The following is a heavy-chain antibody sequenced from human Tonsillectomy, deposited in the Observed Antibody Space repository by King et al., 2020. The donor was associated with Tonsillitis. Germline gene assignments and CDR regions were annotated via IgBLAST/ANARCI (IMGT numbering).Heavy chain of an antibody. CDR2: ISYDGSNK. D-gene: IGHD3-3*01. V-gene: IGHV3-30*18. J-gene: IGHJ4*02. CDR1: GFTFSSYG. CDR3: AKGSRNYYDFWSGYPDY. Sequence: VQLVQSGGGVVQPWRSLRLSCAASGFTFSSYGMHWVRQAPGKGLGWVAVISYDGSNKYYADSVKGRFTISRDNSKNTRYPQMNSLRAEDTAGYYCAKGSRNYYDFWSGYPDYWGQGTLVTVSS.